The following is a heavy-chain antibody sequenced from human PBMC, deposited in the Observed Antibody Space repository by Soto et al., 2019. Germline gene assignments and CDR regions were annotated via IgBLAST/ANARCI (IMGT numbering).Heavy chain of an antibody. CDR3: ARRLRGYSYGPGVVYFDY. V-gene: IGHV4-39*01. J-gene: IGHJ4*02. Sequence: QLQLQESGPGLVKPSETLSLTCTVSGGSISSSSYYWGWIRQPPGKGLEWIGSIYYSGSTYYNPXXKSRVTISVDXXKXQXXLKLSSVTAADTAVYYCARRLRGYSYGPGVVYFDYWGQGTLVTVSS. CDR2: IYYSGST. CDR1: GGSISSSSYY. D-gene: IGHD5-18*01.